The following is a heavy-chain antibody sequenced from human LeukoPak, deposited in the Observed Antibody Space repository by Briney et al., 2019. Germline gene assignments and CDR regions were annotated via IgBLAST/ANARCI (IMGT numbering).Heavy chain of an antibody. V-gene: IGHV3-7*03. D-gene: IGHD2-21*01. Sequence: GGSLRLSCEGSAFIFSGHWMNWVRQTPGKGLEWVASIKEDGSERQYVDSVKGRFTISRDNAKNSLYLQMNSLRVEDTAVYYCARLGLPDYWGQGTLVTVSS. CDR2: IKEDGSER. J-gene: IGHJ4*02. CDR1: AFIFSGHW. CDR3: ARLGLPDY.